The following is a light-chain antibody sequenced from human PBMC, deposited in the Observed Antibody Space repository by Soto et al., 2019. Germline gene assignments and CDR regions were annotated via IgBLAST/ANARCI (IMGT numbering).Light chain of an antibody. CDR3: QPRSNWPSIT. Sequence: EVVVTQTPATLSFSPGEGASLSCRASQSIGNYLAWYQQKPGQAPRLLIYDASNRATGIPARFSGSGSGTDFTLTINSLEPEDSAVYYCQPRSNWPSITFGQGTRLEIK. V-gene: IGKV3-11*01. CDR2: DAS. J-gene: IGKJ5*01. CDR1: QSIGNY.